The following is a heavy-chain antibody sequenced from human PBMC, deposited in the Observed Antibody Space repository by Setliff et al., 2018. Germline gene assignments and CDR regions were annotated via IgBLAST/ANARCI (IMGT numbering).Heavy chain of an antibody. Sequence: SGPTLVNPTQTLTLTCTFSGFSLNTTGIRVNWIRQPPGKALEWIARVDWDDEKSYSPSLKSRLTISKDTSKSQVVLTMTNMDPVDTATYYCARDHSGWYGGAFDIWGQGTMVTVSS. CDR3: ARDHSGWYGGAFDI. CDR1: GFSLNTTGIR. J-gene: IGHJ3*02. V-gene: IGHV2-70*10. D-gene: IGHD6-19*01. CDR2: VDWDDEK.